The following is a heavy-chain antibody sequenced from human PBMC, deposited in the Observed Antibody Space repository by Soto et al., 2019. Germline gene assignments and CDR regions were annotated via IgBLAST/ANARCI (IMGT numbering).Heavy chain of an antibody. CDR2: INHSGST. D-gene: IGHD2-21*02. J-gene: IGHJ4*02. V-gene: IGHV4-34*01. CDR3: ARQRTTVVTQAYFDH. CDR1: GGSFSGYY. Sequence: SETLSLTCAVYGGSFSGYYWTWIRQPPGKGLEWIGEINHSGSTNYNASLKSRATISVDTSKNQFSLKLSSVTATDTAVYYCARQRTTVVTQAYFDHWGQGALVTVSS.